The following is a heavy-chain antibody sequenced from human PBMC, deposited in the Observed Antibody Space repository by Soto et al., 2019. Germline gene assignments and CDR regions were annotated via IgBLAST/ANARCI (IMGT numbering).Heavy chain of an antibody. Sequence: GAAVTVSCKASGYTFTSYGISWVRQAPGQGLEWMGWISAYNGNTNYAQKLQGRVTMTTDTSTSTAYMELRSLRSDDTAVYYCARGPVVPAAPKPYYYGMDVWGQGTTVTVSS. V-gene: IGHV1-18*04. CDR1: GYTFTSYG. D-gene: IGHD2-2*01. CDR2: ISAYNGNT. CDR3: ARGPVVPAAPKPYYYGMDV. J-gene: IGHJ6*02.